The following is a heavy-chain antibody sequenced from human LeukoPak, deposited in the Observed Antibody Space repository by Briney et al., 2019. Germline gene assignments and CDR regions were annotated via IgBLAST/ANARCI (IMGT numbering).Heavy chain of an antibody. V-gene: IGHV3-21*01. J-gene: IGHJ4*02. CDR1: GFTFSSYR. CDR3: ARLEQPLVYDFWTSPEVIDY. Sequence: GGSLRLSCAASGFTFSSYRMTWVRQAPGKGLEWVSSISSSSSYIYYADSVKGRFTISRDNAKNSLYLQMNSLRAEDTAVYYCARLEQPLVYDFWTSPEVIDYWGQGTLVTVSS. D-gene: IGHD3-3*01. CDR2: ISSSSSYI.